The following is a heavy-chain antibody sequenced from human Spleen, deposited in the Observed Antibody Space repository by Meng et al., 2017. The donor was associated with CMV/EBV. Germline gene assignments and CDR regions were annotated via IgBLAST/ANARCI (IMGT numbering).Heavy chain of an antibody. CDR3: ASSPGWLRSTPIDY. J-gene: IGHJ4*02. CDR2: INPNSGGT. CDR1: GYTFTGYY. V-gene: IGHV1-2*02. D-gene: IGHD5-12*01. Sequence: ASVKVSCKASGYTFTGYYMHWVRQAPGQGLEWMGWINPNSGGTNYAQKFQGRVIMTRDTSISTAYMELSRLRSDDTAVYYCASSPGWLRSTPIDYWGQGTLVTVSS.